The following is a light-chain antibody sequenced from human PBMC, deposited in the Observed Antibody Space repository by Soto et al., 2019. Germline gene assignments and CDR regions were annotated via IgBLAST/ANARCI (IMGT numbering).Light chain of an antibody. Sequence: DLQMTQSPSSVSASVGDRVTITCRASQGFSTWLAWYRRKPGRAPELLIYSASSLHSGVPSRFSGRGSGTDFTLTISSLQPEDFATYYCHQANSFPRTFGGGPEVEIK. CDR2: SAS. J-gene: IGKJ4*01. CDR3: HQANSFPRT. V-gene: IGKV1-12*01. CDR1: QGFSTW.